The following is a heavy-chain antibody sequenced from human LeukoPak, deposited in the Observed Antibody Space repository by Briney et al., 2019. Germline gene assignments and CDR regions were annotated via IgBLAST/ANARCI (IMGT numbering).Heavy chain of an antibody. Sequence: GSLRLSCAASGFSFSNHSMNWVRQAPGKGLEWIGSIYDSGSTYYNPSLKSRVTISVDTSKNQFSLKLNSVTAADTAVYYCARHYGPWGQGTLVTVSS. V-gene: IGHV4-39*01. CDR2: IYDSGST. J-gene: IGHJ5*02. CDR1: GFSFSNHSMN. CDR3: ARHYGP. D-gene: IGHD3-10*01.